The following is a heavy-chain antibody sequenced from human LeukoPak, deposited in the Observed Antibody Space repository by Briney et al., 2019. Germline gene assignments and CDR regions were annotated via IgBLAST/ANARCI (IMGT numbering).Heavy chain of an antibody. J-gene: IGHJ4*02. CDR3: AKDRYFDSYGFLFDS. CDR2: ILYDGSNK. CDR1: GFTFSTYG. D-gene: IGHD3-22*01. Sequence: PGRSLRLSCAASGFTFSTYGMHWVRQAPGKGLEWVAVILYDGSNKYYADSVKGRFTISRDNSKNTLYLQMNSLRAEDTAVYYCAKDRYFDSYGFLFDSWGQGTLVTVSS. V-gene: IGHV3-30*18.